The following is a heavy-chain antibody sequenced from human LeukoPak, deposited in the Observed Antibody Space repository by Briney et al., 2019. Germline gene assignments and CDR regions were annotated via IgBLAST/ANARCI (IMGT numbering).Heavy chain of an antibody. Sequence: PGGSLRLSCVASGFTVSSYWMTWVRQAPGKGLEWVANIKQDGREKHYVDSVKGRYTISRDDAKSSLYLQMNSLRAEDTAVYYCAREGQESGGKDYWGQGTRVTVSS. CDR2: IKQDGREK. V-gene: IGHV3-7*05. CDR3: AREGQESGGKDY. CDR1: GFTVSSYW. D-gene: IGHD3-10*01. J-gene: IGHJ4*02.